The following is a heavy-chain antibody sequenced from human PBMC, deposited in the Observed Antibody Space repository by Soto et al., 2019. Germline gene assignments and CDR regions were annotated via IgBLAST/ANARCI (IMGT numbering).Heavy chain of an antibody. CDR2: IYCSGST. J-gene: IGHJ6*02. D-gene: IGHD3-10*01. CDR3: ARVSTMVRGVTSYYYGMDV. CDR1: GGSISSGGYY. Sequence: PSETLSLTCTVSGGSISSGGYYWSWIRQHPGKGLEWIGYIYCSGSTYYNPSLKSRVTISVDTSKNQFSLKLSSVTAADTAVYYCARVSTMVRGVTSYYYGMDVWGQGTTVTVSS. V-gene: IGHV4-31*03.